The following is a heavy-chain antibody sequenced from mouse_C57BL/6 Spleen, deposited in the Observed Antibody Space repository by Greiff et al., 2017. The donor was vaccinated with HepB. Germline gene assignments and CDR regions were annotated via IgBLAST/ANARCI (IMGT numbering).Heavy chain of an antibody. CDR2: IWSGGST. CDR3: ARKCKWDAMDY. D-gene: IGHD1-3*01. CDR1: GFSLTSYG. V-gene: IGHV2-2*01. Sequence: QVQLQQSGPGLVQPSQSLSITCTASGFSLTSYGVHWVRQSPGKGLEWLGVIWSGGSTDYNAAFISRLSISKDKSKIQVFFRMNSLQADDTAIDYCARKCKWDAMDYWGQGTSVTVSS. J-gene: IGHJ4*01.